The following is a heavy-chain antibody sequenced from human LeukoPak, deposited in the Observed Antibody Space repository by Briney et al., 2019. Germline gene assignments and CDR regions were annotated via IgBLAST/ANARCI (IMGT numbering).Heavy chain of an antibody. V-gene: IGHV4-34*01. J-gene: IGHJ4*02. D-gene: IGHD3-22*01. CDR3: ARLLYDRSGYYYFDY. Sequence: PSETLSLTCAVYGGSFSGYYWGWIRQPPGKGLEWIGSIHYSGSPYHNPSLRSRVTISVDTSKNQFSLKLSSVTAADMAVYYCARLLYDRSGYYYFDYWGQGTLVTVSS. CDR2: IHYSGSP. CDR1: GGSFSGYY.